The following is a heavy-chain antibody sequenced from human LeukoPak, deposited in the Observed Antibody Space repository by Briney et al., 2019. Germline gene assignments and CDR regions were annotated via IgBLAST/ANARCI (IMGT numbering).Heavy chain of an antibody. CDR1: GGSIGSYY. J-gene: IGHJ5*02. CDR2: IYYSGST. Sequence: SETLSLTCTVSGGSIGSYYWSWIRQPPGKGLEWIGYIYYSGSTNYNPSLKSRVTISVDTSKNQFSLKLSSVTAADTAVYYCAGLYCSSTSCYGAFDPWGQGTLVTVSS. V-gene: IGHV4-59*01. D-gene: IGHD2-2*01. CDR3: AGLYCSSTSCYGAFDP.